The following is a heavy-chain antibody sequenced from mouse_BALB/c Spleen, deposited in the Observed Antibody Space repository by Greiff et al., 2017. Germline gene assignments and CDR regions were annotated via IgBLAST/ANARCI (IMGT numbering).Heavy chain of an antibody. CDR3: ARHSGYGSSYYAMDY. V-gene: IGHV5-2*03. CDR2: INSDGGST. D-gene: IGHD1-1*01. J-gene: IGHJ4*01. CDR1: EYEFPSHD. Sequence: EVNLVESGGGLVQPGESLKLSCESNEYEFPSHDMSWVRKTPEKRLELVAAINSDGGSTYYPDTMERRFIISRDNTKNTLYLQMSSLKSEDTAMYYCARHSGYGSSYYAMDYWGQGTSVTVSS.